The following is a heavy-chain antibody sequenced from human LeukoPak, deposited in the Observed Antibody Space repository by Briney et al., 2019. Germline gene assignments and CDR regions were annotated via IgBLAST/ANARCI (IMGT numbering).Heavy chain of an antibody. CDR1: GFTFSSYG. D-gene: IGHD2-15*01. CDR2: IWYDGSNK. CDR3: ARDHYCSGGSCYGGIGY. Sequence: PGGSLRLSCAASGFTFSSYGMHWVRQAPGKGLEWVAVIWYDGSNKYYADSVKGRFTISRDNSKNTLYLQMNSLRAEDTAVYYCARDHYCSGGSCYGGIGYWGQGTLVTVSS. V-gene: IGHV3-33*01. J-gene: IGHJ4*02.